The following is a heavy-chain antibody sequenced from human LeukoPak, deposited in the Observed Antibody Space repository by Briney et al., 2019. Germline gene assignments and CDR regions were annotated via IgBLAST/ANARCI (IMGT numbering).Heavy chain of an antibody. CDR1: GGTFSSYA. J-gene: IGHJ6*02. V-gene: IGHV1-69*04. CDR3: ARPFRRDGYPDYYYYYGMDV. Sequence: GASVKVSCKASGGTFSSYAISWVRQAPGQGLEWMGRIIPILGIANYAQKFQGRFTITADKSTSTAYMELSSLRSEDTAVYYCARPFRRDGYPDYYYYYGMDVWGQGTTVTVSS. CDR2: IIPILGIA. D-gene: IGHD5-24*01.